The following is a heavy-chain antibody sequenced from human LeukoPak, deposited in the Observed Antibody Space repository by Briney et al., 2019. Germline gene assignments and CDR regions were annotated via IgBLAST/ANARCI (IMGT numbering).Heavy chain of an antibody. D-gene: IGHD3-10*01. CDR1: GLTFSDAW. CDR3: ATERRAGSDY. CDR2: IRSKTDGGTT. Sequence: PGGSLRLSCAASGLTFSDAWMTWVRQAPGKGLEWVARIRSKTDGGTTSYAAPVKGRFTISRDDSKNTLYLQMNSLKTEDTAVYYCATERRAGSDYWGQGTLVTVSS. V-gene: IGHV3-15*01. J-gene: IGHJ4*02.